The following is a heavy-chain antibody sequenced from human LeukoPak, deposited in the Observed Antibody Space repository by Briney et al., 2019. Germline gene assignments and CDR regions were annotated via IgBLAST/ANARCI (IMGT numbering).Heavy chain of an antibody. V-gene: IGHV1-69*05. CDR2: IIPNFGTA. CDR1: GGTFSSYA. D-gene: IGHD3-16*02. Sequence: GASVKVSCKASGGTFSSYAISWVRQAPGQGLEWMGGIIPNFGTANYAQKFQGRVTITTDESTSTAYMELSSLRSEDTAVYYCARAGGAITGEGAFDIWGQGTMVTVSS. J-gene: IGHJ3*02. CDR3: ARAGGAITGEGAFDI.